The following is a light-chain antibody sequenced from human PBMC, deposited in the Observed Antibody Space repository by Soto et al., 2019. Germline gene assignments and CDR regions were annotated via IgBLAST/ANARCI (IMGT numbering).Light chain of an antibody. CDR3: QQYNSYWT. J-gene: IGKJ1*01. CDR1: QSISSW. CDR2: DAS. V-gene: IGKV1-5*01. Sequence: MRMTKSPSNQSACVGDTVTMTCRASQSISSWLAWYQQKPGKAPKLLIYDASSLESGVPSRFSGRGSGTEFTLTISSLQPDDFATYYCQQYNSYWTFGQGTKVDI.